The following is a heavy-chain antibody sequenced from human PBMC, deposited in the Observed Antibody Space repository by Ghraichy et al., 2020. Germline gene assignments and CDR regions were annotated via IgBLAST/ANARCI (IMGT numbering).Heavy chain of an antibody. CDR1: GYSISSGYY. V-gene: IGHV4-38-2*01. J-gene: IGHJ5*02. Sequence: SETLSLTCAVSGYSISSGYYWGWIRQSPGKGLEWIGNIYHSGSTYYNPSLKSRVTISVNTSKNQFSLKLSSVTAADTAMYYCARVFRAKVVVITTSWFDPWGQGTLVNVSS. CDR2: IYHSGST. D-gene: IGHD3-22*01. CDR3: ARVFRAKVVVITTSWFDP.